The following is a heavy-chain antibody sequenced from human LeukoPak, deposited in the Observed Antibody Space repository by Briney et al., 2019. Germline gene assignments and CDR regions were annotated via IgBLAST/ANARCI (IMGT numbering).Heavy chain of an antibody. CDR2: IYHSGST. Sequence: SETLSLTCTVSGYSISSGYYWGWVRQPPGKGLEWIGSIYHSGSTYYNPSLKSRVTIPVDTSKNQFSLKLSSVTAADTAVYYCARALGGSSLFYFDYWGQGTLVTVSS. V-gene: IGHV4-38-2*02. D-gene: IGHD6-6*01. CDR1: GYSISSGYY. CDR3: ARALGGSSLFYFDY. J-gene: IGHJ4*02.